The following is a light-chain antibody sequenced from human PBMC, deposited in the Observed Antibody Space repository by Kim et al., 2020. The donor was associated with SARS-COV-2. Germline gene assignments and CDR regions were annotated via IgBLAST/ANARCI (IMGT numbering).Light chain of an antibody. J-gene: IGLJ2*01. CDR2: QET. CDR3: QAWDSSTPV. Sequence: SYELTQPPSVSVSPGQTARITCSGDKLGDKYACWYQQKPGQSPVLVIYQETNRPSGIPERFSGSNSGNTATLTISGPQAMDEADYYCQAWDSSTPVFGGG. CDR1: KLGDKY. V-gene: IGLV3-1*01.